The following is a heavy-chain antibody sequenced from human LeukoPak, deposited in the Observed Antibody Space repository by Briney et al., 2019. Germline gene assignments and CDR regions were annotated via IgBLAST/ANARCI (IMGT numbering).Heavy chain of an antibody. CDR1: GFTFSSYG. CDR3: VKITSVTGGDC. D-gene: IGHD1-1*01. J-gene: IGHJ4*02. Sequence: GGSLRLSCAASGFTFSSYGMYWVRQAPGKGLEYVSGISNNGGSSFYADSVKGRFTISRDNSKNTLYLQMSSLRAEDTAVYYCVKITSVTGGDCWGQGTRLTVSS. CDR2: ISNNGGSS. V-gene: IGHV3-64D*09.